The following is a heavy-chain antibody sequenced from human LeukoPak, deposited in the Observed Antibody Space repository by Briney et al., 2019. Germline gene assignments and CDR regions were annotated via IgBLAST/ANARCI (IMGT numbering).Heavy chain of an antibody. V-gene: IGHV3-21*01. CDR2: ISSSSSYI. Sequence: GGSLRLSCAASGFTFSSYGMHWVRQAPGKGLEWVSSISSSSSYIYYADSVKGRFTISRDSAKNSLYLQMNSLRAEDTAVYYCAREDTSYYYGMDVWGQGTTVTVSS. CDR3: AREDTSYYYGMDV. J-gene: IGHJ6*02. CDR1: GFTFSSYG.